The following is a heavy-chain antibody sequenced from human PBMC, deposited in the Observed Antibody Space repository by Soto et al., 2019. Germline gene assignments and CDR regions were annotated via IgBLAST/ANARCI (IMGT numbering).Heavy chain of an antibody. V-gene: IGHV4-30-4*01. CDR2: IYYSGST. CDR1: GGSISSGDYY. J-gene: IGHJ4*02. CDR3: ARCPRRYDILTGYYRTGAVDY. D-gene: IGHD3-9*01. Sequence: LSLTCTVSGGSISSGDYYWSWIRQPPGKGLEWIGYIYYSGSTYYNPSLKSRVTISVDTSKNQFSLKLSSVTAADTAVYYCARCPRRYDILTGYYRTGAVDYWGQGTLVTVSS.